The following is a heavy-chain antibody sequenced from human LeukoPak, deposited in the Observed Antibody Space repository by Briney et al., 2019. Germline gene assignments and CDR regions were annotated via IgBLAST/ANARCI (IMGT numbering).Heavy chain of an antibody. D-gene: IGHD6-19*01. CDR3: AKGGAVTGSMWFDY. CDR2: TYYRSKWYN. V-gene: IGHV6-1*01. CDR1: GDSVSSNSAA. J-gene: IGHJ4*02. Sequence: SQTLSLTCAISGDSVSSNSAAWNWIRQSPSRGLEWLGRTYYRSKWYNDYAVSVKSRITINPDTSKNQFSLQLNSVTPEDTAVYYCAKGGAVTGSMWFDYWGQGTLATVSS.